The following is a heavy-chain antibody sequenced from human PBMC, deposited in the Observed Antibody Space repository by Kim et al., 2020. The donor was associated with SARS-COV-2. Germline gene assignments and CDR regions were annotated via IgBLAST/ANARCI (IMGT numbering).Heavy chain of an antibody. V-gene: IGHV4-39*01. D-gene: IGHD5-18*01. Sequence: LKSRVTISVDTSKNQFSLKLSSVTAADTAVYYCARQSRPDTAPGVWAFDIWGQGTMVTVSS. J-gene: IGHJ3*02. CDR3: ARQSRPDTAPGVWAFDI.